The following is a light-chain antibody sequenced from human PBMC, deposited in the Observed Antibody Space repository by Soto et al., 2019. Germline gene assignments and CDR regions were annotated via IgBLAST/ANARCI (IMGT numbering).Light chain of an antibody. CDR3: STYHDTLNAYV. J-gene: IGLJ1*01. CDR2: GNN. Sequence: QSALTQPPSASGTPGQRVTISCSGSNSNVGSNTVHWYQHLPGTAPKLLIYGNNQRPSGVPDLFSGSTSGTSASLAISGLRSEDGSDYYYSTYHDTLNAYVFGTGSKVTVL. V-gene: IGLV1-44*01. CDR1: NSNVGSNT.